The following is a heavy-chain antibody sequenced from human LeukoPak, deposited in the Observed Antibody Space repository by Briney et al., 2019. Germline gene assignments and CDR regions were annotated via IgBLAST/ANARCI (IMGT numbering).Heavy chain of an antibody. CDR1: GYSFTSYW. V-gene: IGHV5-51*01. J-gene: IGHJ6*03. Sequence: GESLKISCKSSGYSFTSYWIGWVRQMPGKGLEWMGIIYPGDSDTRYSPSFQGQVTISADKSISTAYLQWSSLKASDTAMYYCARLTTGTHYYYYYMDVWGQGTLVTVSS. D-gene: IGHD1-1*01. CDR3: ARLTTGTHYYYYYMDV. CDR2: IYPGDSDT.